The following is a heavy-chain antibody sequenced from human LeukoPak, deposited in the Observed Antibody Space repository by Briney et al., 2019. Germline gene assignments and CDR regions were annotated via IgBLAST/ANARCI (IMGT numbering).Heavy chain of an antibody. V-gene: IGHV3-9*01. J-gene: IGHJ4*02. CDR1: GFTFDDYA. Sequence: PGGSLRLSCAASGFTFDDYAMHWVRQAPGKGLEWVSTINWNSGSIGYADSVKGRFTISRDNAKNSLYLQMNSLRAEDTAVYYCARGEVRGALNFDYWGQGTLVTVSS. CDR3: ARGEVRGALNFDY. CDR2: INWNSGSI. D-gene: IGHD3-10*01.